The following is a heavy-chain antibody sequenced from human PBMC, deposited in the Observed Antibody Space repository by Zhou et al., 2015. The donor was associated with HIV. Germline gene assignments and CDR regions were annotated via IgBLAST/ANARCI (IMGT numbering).Heavy chain of an antibody. J-gene: IGHJ6*02. V-gene: IGHV1-2*02. CDR3: ARGPIGSNDILNPPMDV. Sequence: QVQLVQSGAEVKKPGASMKVSCKASGYTFNVFSMHWLRQAPGQGPEWMGRINPNSGSTDFARKFQGRVTMTLDTSSSTVYMELSRLRSDDTAVYYCARGPIGSNDILNPPMDVWGQGTTVTVSS. D-gene: IGHD1-26*01. CDR2: INPNSGST. CDR1: GYTFNVFS.